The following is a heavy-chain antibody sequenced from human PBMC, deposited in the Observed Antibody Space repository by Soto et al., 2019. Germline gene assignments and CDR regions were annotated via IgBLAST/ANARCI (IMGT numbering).Heavy chain of an antibody. V-gene: IGHV3-7*05. CDR2: IKQDGSEK. J-gene: IGHJ3*02. CDR3: ARDVEGYCSSTSCYTGSAFDI. D-gene: IGHD2-2*02. Sequence: GGSLRLSCAASGFTFSSYWMSWVRQAPGKGLEWVANIKQDGSEKYYVDSVKGRFTISRDNAKNSLYLQMNSLRAEDTAVYYCARDVEGYCSSTSCYTGSAFDIWGQGTMVTVSS. CDR1: GFTFSSYW.